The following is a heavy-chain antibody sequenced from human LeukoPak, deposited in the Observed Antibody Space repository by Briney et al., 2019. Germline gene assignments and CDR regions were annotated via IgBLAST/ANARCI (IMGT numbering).Heavy chain of an antibody. CDR3: AREGGIAAAGTNAFDI. CDR1: GGSISSYY. CDR2: IYTSGST. J-gene: IGHJ3*02. D-gene: IGHD6-13*01. Sequence: PSETLSLTCTVSGGSISSYYWSWIRQPPGKGLEWIGRIYTSGSTNYNPSLKSRVTISVDTSKNQFSLRLSSVTAADTAVYYCAREGGIAAAGTNAFDIWGQGTMVTVSS. V-gene: IGHV4-4*07.